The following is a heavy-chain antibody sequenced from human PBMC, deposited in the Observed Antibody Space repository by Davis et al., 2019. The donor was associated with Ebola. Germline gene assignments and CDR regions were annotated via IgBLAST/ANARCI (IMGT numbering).Heavy chain of an antibody. V-gene: IGHV3-33*08. Sequence: GESLKISCADSGFTFRTSWMSWVRQAPGKGLEWVAVIWFDGSRTYYGDAVKGRFTISRDNSRNTVYLQMDSLTVDDSAVYYCARDLPLVPRMDVWGQGTTATVSS. CDR2: IWFDGSRT. CDR1: GFTFRTSW. CDR3: ARDLPLVPRMDV. J-gene: IGHJ6*02.